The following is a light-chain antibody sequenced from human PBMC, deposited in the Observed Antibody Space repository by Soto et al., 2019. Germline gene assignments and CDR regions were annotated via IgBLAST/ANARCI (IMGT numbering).Light chain of an antibody. CDR2: DVS. CDR3: CSYGGSFYV. Sequence: QSALTQPRSVSGSPGQSVTISCTGTSSDVGGYNYVSWYQQHPGKAPKLMIYDVSEWPSGVPDRFSGSKSGNTASLTISGLQAEDEADYYCCSYGGSFYVFGTGTKLTVL. CDR1: SSDVGGYNY. V-gene: IGLV2-11*01. J-gene: IGLJ1*01.